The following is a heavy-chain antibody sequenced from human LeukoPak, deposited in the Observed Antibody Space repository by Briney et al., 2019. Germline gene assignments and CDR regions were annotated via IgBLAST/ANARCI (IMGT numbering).Heavy chain of an antibody. CDR1: GYTFTSYG. J-gene: IGHJ4*02. CDR3: ARENSGYDLDY. V-gene: IGHV1-18*01. Sequence: ASVKVSCKASGYTFTSYGISWVRQAPGQGLEWMGWISAYNGNTNYAQKFQGRVTITADKSTSTAYMELSSLRSEDTAVYYCARENSGYDLDYWGQGTLVTVSS. D-gene: IGHD5-12*01. CDR2: ISAYNGNT.